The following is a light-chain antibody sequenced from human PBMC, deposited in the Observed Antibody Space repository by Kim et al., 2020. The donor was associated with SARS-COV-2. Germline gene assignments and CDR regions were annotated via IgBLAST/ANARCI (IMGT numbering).Light chain of an antibody. CDR1: SSNIGQND. CDR2: DNN. J-gene: IGLJ2*01. V-gene: IGLV1-51*01. CDR3: GTWDSSLNGLV. Sequence: GPKVAISGSGSSSNIGQNDVSWYQQVPGTAPKLLIYDNNKRHSGIPDRFSGSKSGTSATLGITGLQTGDEADYYCGTWDSSLNGLVFGGGTQLTVL.